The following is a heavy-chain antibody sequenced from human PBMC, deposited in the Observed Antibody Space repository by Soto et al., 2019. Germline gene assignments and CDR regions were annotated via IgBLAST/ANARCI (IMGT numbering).Heavy chain of an antibody. Sequence: EVQLVESGGGLVKPGGSLRLSCAASGFTFSSYSMNWVRQAPGKGLEWVSSISSSSSYIYYADSVKGRFTISRDNAKNSLYLQMNSLRAEDTAVYYCARDFQADYGDYSTIEEYYYYMDVWGKGTTVTVSS. D-gene: IGHD4-17*01. CDR2: ISSSSSYI. V-gene: IGHV3-21*01. CDR3: ARDFQADYGDYSTIEEYYYYMDV. J-gene: IGHJ6*03. CDR1: GFTFSSYS.